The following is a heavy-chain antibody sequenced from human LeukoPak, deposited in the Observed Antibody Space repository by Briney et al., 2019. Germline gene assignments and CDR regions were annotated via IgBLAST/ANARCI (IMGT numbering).Heavy chain of an antibody. J-gene: IGHJ4*02. CDR2: ISGSGDTT. CDR1: GFTFGSYA. CDR3: AKDFTLAMATMFDY. Sequence: PGGSLRLSCAASGFTFGSYAMSWVRQAPGKGLEWVSAISGSGDTTYYADSVKGRFTISRDNSKKTLYLQMNGLRAEDTAVYYCAKDFTLAMATMFDYWGQGTLVTVSS. V-gene: IGHV3-23*01. D-gene: IGHD5-24*01.